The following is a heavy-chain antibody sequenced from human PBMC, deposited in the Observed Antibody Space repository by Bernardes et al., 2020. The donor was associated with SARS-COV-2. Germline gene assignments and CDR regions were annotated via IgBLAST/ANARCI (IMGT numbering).Heavy chain of an antibody. CDR1: GYTFTSYG. J-gene: IGHJ3*02. V-gene: IGHV1-18*01. CDR3: AREGLGAPAPLPFDI. CDR2: ISAYNGNT. Sequence: ASVKVSCKASGYTFTSYGISWVRQAPGQGLEWMGWISAYNGNTNYAQKLQGRVTTTTDTSTSTAYMELRSLRSDDTAVYYCAREGLGAPAPLPFDIWGQGTMVTVSS. D-gene: IGHD2-2*01.